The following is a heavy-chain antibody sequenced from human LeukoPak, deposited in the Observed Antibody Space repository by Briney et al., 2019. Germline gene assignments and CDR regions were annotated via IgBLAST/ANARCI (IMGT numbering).Heavy chain of an antibody. CDR3: ARDGGSGILD. D-gene: IGHD3-10*01. CDR1: GFTFSSYW. V-gene: IGHV3-74*01. Sequence: GGSLRLSCAASGFTFSSYWMHWVRHAPGKGLVWVSRINSDGSSTSYADSVKGRFTISRDNAKNSLSLLMNSLRAEDTAVYYCARDGGSGILDWGQGTLVTVSS. J-gene: IGHJ4*02. CDR2: INSDGSST.